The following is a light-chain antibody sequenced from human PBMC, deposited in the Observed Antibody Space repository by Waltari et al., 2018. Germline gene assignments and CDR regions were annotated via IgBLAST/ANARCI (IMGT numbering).Light chain of an antibody. CDR1: SRDVGNYNL. CDR3: CSYAGNTTYV. J-gene: IGLJ1*01. V-gene: IGLV2-23*01. Sequence: QSALTQPASVSGSPGQSITISCPGPSRDVGNYNLVSWYQQHPGKVPKLMIYAGNKRPSGVSNRFSGSKSGNTASLTISGLQAEDEADYYCCSYAGNTTYVFGTGTEVTVL. CDR2: AGN.